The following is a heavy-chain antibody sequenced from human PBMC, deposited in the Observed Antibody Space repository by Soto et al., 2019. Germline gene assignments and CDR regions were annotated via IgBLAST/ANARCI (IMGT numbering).Heavy chain of an antibody. CDR2: INAGNGNT. V-gene: IGHV1-3*01. D-gene: IGHD1-26*01. CDR1: GYTFTSYA. J-gene: IGHJ6*02. CDR3: ARDQYSGILYYYGMDV. Sequence: ASVKVSCKASGYTFTSYAMHWVRQAPGQRLEWMGWINAGNGNTKYSQKFQGRVTITRDTSASTAYMELSSLGSEDAAVYYCARDQYSGILYYYGMDVWGQGTTVTVS.